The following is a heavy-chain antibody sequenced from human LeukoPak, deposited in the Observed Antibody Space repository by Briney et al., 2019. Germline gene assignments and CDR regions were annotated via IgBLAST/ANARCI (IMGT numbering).Heavy chain of an antibody. V-gene: IGHV4-59*01. CDR2: IYYSGST. CDR1: GGSISSYY. Sequence: SETLSLTCTVSGGSISSYYWSWIRQPPGKGLEWIGYIYYSGSTNYNPSLKSRVTISVDTSKNQFSLKLSSVTAADTAVYYCARVATDAFGIWGQGTMVTVSS. CDR3: ARVATDAFGI. D-gene: IGHD5-12*01. J-gene: IGHJ3*02.